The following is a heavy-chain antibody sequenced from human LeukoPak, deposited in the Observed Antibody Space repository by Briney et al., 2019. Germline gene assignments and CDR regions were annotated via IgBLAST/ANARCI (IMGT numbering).Heavy chain of an antibody. CDR2: INSPGGST. Sequence: GGSLRLSCAASGFTFSSYAMSWVRQAPGKGLEWVSAINSPGGSTYYADSVKGRFTISRDNSKNMLYLQMNSLRAEDTAVYYCAKWKYSNSGIDDYWGQGTLVTVSS. D-gene: IGHD6-6*01. V-gene: IGHV3-23*01. CDR1: GFTFSSYA. CDR3: AKWKYSNSGIDDY. J-gene: IGHJ4*02.